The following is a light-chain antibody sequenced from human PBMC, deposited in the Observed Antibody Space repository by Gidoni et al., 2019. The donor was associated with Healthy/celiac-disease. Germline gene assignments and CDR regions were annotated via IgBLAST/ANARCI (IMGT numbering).Light chain of an antibody. CDR2: AAS. Sequence: DIQLIQSPSSLSASVGDRVTITCRASQSISSYLNWYQQKPGKAPKLLIYAASSLQSGVPSRFSGSGSGTDFTLTISSLQPEDFATYYCQQSYSTPLTFGGGTKGDQT. V-gene: IGKV1-39*01. J-gene: IGKJ4*01. CDR3: QQSYSTPLT. CDR1: QSISSY.